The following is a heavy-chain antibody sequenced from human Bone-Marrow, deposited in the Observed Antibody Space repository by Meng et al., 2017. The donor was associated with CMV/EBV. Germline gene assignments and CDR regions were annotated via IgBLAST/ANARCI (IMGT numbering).Heavy chain of an antibody. V-gene: IGHV3-30*02. Sequence: GESLKISCAASGFTFSSYGMHWVRQAPGKGLEWVAVIWYDGSNKYYADSVKGRFTISRDNSKNTLYLQMNSLRAEDTAVYYCAKVASSGWYDHYFDYWGQGTLVTVSS. CDR3: AKVASSGWYDHYFDY. J-gene: IGHJ4*02. D-gene: IGHD6-19*01. CDR2: IWYDGSNK. CDR1: GFTFSSYG.